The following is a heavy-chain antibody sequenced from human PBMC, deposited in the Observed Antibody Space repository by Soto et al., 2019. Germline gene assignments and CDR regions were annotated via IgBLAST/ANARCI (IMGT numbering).Heavy chain of an antibody. D-gene: IGHD4-17*01. CDR1: GFTFSSYS. CDR2: ISSSSSYI. CDR3: AREGEANDYGDALDI. V-gene: IGHV3-21*01. J-gene: IGHJ3*02. Sequence: GGSLRLSCAASGFTFSSYSMNWVRQAPGKGLEWVSSISSSSSYIYYADSVKGRFTISRDNAKNSLYLQMNSLRAEDTAVYYCAREGEANDYGDALDIWGQGTMVTVSS.